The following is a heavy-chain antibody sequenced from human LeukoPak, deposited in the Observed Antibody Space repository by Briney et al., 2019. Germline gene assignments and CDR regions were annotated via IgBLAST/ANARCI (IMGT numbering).Heavy chain of an antibody. D-gene: IGHD3-3*01. CDR1: GFNFSRFA. J-gene: IGHJ6*03. Sequence: PGGSLRLSCAASGFNFSRFAMSWVRQAPGKGLEWVSTILNTGDTTYSPNSVKGRFTISRDNSNNTLYLQMNSLRAEDTAIYYCAMLEGWEIYNYYVGACGKGTTVAVS. CDR2: ILNTGDTT. CDR3: AMLEGWEIYNYYVGA. V-gene: IGHV3-23*01.